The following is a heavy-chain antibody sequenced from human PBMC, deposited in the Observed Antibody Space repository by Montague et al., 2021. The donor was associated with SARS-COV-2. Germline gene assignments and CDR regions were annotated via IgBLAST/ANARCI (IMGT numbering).Heavy chain of an antibody. V-gene: IGHV6-1*01. Sequence: CAISGDSVSSNNAAWNWIRQSPSRGLEWLGRTCYRSEWYFDYVISLRGRITINPDTSKNQFSLQLDSVTLDDTAVYYCARYSYSGTYFGLNDAFGIWGQGTLVTVSS. CDR1: GDSVSSNNAA. CDR3: ARYSYSGTYFGLNDAFGI. CDR2: TCYRSEWYF. D-gene: IGHD1-26*01. J-gene: IGHJ3*02.